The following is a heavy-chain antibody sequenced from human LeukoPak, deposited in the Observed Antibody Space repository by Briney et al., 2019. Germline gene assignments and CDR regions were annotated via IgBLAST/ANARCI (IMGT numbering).Heavy chain of an antibody. CDR2: IYYSGST. Sequence: SETLSLTCTVSGGSISSYYWSWIRQPPGKGLEWIGYIYYSGSTNYNPSLKSRVTISIDTSKNQFSLKLSSVTAADTAVYYCAAESERWLVRSWGQGTPVTVSS. CDR1: GGSISSYY. V-gene: IGHV4-59*01. CDR3: AAESERWLVRS. D-gene: IGHD6-19*01. J-gene: IGHJ4*02.